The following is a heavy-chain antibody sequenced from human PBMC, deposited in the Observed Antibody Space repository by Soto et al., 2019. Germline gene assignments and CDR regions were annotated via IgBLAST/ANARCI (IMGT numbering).Heavy chain of an antibody. CDR3: ARDPHTYYDFCSGYSSCGMDV. Sequence: QVQLVQSGAEVKKPGASVKVSCKASGYTFTSYGISWVRQAPGQGLEWMGWISAYNGNTNYAQKLQGRVTMTPDTGTSTAYMELKSQRSDDTAVYYCARDPHTYYDFCSGYSSCGMDVWGQGTTVTVYS. V-gene: IGHV1-18*01. J-gene: IGHJ6*02. D-gene: IGHD3-3*01. CDR2: ISAYNGNT. CDR1: GYTFTSYG.